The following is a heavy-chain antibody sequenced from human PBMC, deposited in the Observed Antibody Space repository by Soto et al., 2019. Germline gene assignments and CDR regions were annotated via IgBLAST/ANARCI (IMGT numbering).Heavy chain of an antibody. CDR1: GFTFSSFA. V-gene: IGHV3-23*01. J-gene: IGHJ4*02. CDR3: ARDFYPLAYYFDY. Sequence: EMQLLESGGGLVQPGGSLRLSCAASGFTFSSFAMSWVRQAPGKGLDWVSAISGSGGSTYSADSVKGRFTISRDNSKNTLYLQMSSLRAEDTAVYYCARDFYPLAYYFDYWGQGTLVTVSS. CDR2: ISGSGGST.